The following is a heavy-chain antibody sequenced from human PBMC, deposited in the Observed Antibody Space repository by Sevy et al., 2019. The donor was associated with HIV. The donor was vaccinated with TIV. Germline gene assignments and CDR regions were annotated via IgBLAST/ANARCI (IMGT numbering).Heavy chain of an antibody. CDR2: IKSKTDGGTT. D-gene: IGHD5-18*01. V-gene: IGHV3-15*07. J-gene: IGHJ4*02. Sequence: GSLRLSCAASGFTFSNAWMNWVRQAPGKGLEWVGRIKSKTDGGTTDYAAPVKGRFTISRDDSKNKLYLQMNSLKTEDTAVYYCTTDGGGYNYGYSFDYWGQGTLVTVSS. CDR3: TTDGGGYNYGYSFDY. CDR1: GFTFSNAW.